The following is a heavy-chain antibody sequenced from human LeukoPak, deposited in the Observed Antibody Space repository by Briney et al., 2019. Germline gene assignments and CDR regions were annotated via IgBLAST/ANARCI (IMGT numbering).Heavy chain of an antibody. CDR3: AKDTATTVVYRYGH. Sequence: PGGSLRLSCAASGFPFSTYAIGWVRHAPGKGLAWVSAISGSGASTYSADSAKGRFTISRDNSKNTLYLQMNSLRAEDTAIYYCAKDTATTVVYRYGHWGQGTLVTVSS. J-gene: IGHJ4*02. D-gene: IGHD4-23*01. CDR2: ISGSGAST. V-gene: IGHV3-23*01. CDR1: GFPFSTYA.